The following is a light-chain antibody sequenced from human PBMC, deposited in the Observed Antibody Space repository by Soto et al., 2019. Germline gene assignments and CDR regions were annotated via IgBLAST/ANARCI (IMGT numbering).Light chain of an antibody. CDR1: SSNIGAGYD. CDR2: DND. Sequence: QSALTQPPSVSGAPGQRVTISCTGSSSNIGAGYDVHWYQQLPGTAPKLLIYDNDKRPSGIPDRFSGSKSGTSATLGITGLQTGDEADYYCGTWDNSLGDGHVVFGGGTKLTVL. J-gene: IGLJ2*01. V-gene: IGLV1-51*01. CDR3: GTWDNSLGDGHVV.